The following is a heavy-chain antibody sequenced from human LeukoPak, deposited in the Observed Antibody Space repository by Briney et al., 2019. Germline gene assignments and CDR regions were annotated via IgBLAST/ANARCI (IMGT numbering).Heavy chain of an antibody. CDR2: IDPSDSYT. V-gene: IGHV5-10-1*01. CDR3: ATSMVRGVSKRGAFDI. Sequence: GESQKLSCKGSGYSFISYWISWVRQMPGKGLEWMGTIDPSDSYTNYSPSFQGHVTISTDESISTAYLQWSNLKASDTAIYYCATSMVRGVSKRGAFDIWGQGTRVTISS. D-gene: IGHD3-10*01. CDR1: GYSFISYW. J-gene: IGHJ3*02.